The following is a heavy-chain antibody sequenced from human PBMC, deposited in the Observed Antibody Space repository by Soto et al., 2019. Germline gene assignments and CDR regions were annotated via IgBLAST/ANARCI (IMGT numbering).Heavy chain of an antibody. CDR2: IYYSGST. V-gene: IGHV4-31*11. J-gene: IGHJ5*02. CDR1: GYCISSGYY. Sequence: ASETLSLTCAVSGYCISSGYYWSWIRQHPGKGLEWIGYIYYSGSTYYNPSLKSRVTISVDTSKKQFSLKLSSVTAADTALYYCARDLYYCSSTSCYSRGFDPWGQGTLVTVYS. CDR3: ARDLYYCSSTSCYSRGFDP. D-gene: IGHD2-2*01.